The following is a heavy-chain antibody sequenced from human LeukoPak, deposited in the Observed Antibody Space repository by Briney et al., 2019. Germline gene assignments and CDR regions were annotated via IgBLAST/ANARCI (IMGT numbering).Heavy chain of an antibody. CDR3: ARPSLYYYGSETYFWFDL. CDR2: IKQDGNEK. Sequence: GGSLRLSCAASGFTFSSYAMSWVRQAPGKGLEWVASIKQDGNEKYYVDSVKGRFTISRDSAENTLYPQMKSLKAEDTAFYYCARPSLYYYGSETYFWFDLWGQGTLVTVSS. J-gene: IGHJ5*02. D-gene: IGHD3-10*01. V-gene: IGHV3-7*01. CDR1: GFTFSSYA.